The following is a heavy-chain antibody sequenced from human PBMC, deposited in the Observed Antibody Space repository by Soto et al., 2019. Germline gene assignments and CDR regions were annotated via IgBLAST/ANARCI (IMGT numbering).Heavy chain of an antibody. D-gene: IGHD3-3*01. J-gene: IGHJ3*02. CDR3: GRALFGVVINDAFDI. CDR1: GYTFTSYA. CDR2: INAGNGNT. Sequence: ASVKVSCTASGYTFTSYAMHWVRQAPGQRLEWMGWINAGNGNTKYSQKFQGRVTITRDTSASTAYMELSSLRSEDTAVYYCGRALFGVVINDAFDIWGQGTMVTVSS. V-gene: IGHV1-3*01.